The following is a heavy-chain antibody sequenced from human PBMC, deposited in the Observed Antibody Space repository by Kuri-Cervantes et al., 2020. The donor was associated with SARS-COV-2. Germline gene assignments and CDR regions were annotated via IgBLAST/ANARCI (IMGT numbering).Heavy chain of an antibody. CDR1: GGSISSYY. CDR2: IYYSGST. CDR3: ARGGRTRNSYYFDY. D-gene: IGHD3-10*01. Sequence: GSLRLSCTVSGGSISSYYWSWIRQPPGKGLEWIGYIYYSGSTNYNPSLKSRVTISVDTSKNQFSLKLSSVTAADTAVYYCARGGRTRNSYYFDYWGQGTLVTVSS. V-gene: IGHV4-59*01. J-gene: IGHJ4*02.